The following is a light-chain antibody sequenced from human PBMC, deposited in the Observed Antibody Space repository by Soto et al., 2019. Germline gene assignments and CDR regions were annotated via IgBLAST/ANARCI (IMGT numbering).Light chain of an antibody. CDR1: QAISSN. Sequence: EIVMTQSPATLSVSRGERATLSCRANQAISSNLAWYQQKPGQAPRLLIYGASTRATGIPDRFSGSGSGTEFTLTISSLQSEDFAVYYCQQYNNWPPWTFGQGTKVDI. V-gene: IGKV3-15*01. J-gene: IGKJ1*01. CDR2: GAS. CDR3: QQYNNWPPWT.